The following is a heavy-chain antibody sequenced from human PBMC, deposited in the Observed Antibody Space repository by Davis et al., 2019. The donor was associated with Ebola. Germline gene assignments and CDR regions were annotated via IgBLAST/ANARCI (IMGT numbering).Heavy chain of an antibody. CDR2: INHSGST. D-gene: IGHD2-15*01. CDR1: GGSFSGYY. Sequence: PSETLSLTCAVYGGSFSGYYWSWIRQPPGKGLEWIGEINHSGSTNYNPSLKSRVTISVDTSKNQFSLKLSSVTAADTAVYYCARRRGYCSGGSCPDRYYYYYMDVWGKGTTVTVSS. V-gene: IGHV4-34*01. J-gene: IGHJ6*03. CDR3: ARRRGYCSGGSCPDRYYYYYMDV.